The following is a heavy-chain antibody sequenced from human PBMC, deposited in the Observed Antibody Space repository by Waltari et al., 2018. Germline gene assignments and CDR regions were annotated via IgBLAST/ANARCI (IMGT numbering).Heavy chain of an antibody. CDR3: ARRRLTQKLFDY. CDR1: GGSFSGYY. V-gene: IGHV4-34*01. D-gene: IGHD4-4*01. J-gene: IGHJ4*02. Sequence: QVQLQQWGAGLLKPSETLSLTCAVYGGSFSGYYWSWIRQPPGKGLEWIGEINNSGSTNYNPALNSGVTRSVDASKNQFSRRLSSVTAADTAVYYCARRRLTQKLFDYWGQGTLVTVSS. CDR2: INNSGST.